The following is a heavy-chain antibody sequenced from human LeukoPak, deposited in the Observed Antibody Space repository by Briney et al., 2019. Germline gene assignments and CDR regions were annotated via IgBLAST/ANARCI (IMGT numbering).Heavy chain of an antibody. CDR3: ARGLGDRSVYYYLGY. D-gene: IGHD3-22*01. CDR1: GGSFSGYY. CDR2: INHSGST. V-gene: IGHV4-34*01. Sequence: SETLSLTCAVYGGSFSGYYWTWIRQPPGKGLEWIGEINHSGSTNCNPSLKSRVTISVDTSKNQFSLKMTSVTAAETAVYYCARGLGDRSVYYYLGYWGQGTLVTVSS. J-gene: IGHJ4*02.